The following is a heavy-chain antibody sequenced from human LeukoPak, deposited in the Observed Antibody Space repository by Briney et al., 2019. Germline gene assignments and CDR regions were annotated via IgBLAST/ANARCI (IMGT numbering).Heavy chain of an antibody. Sequence: KPSETLSLTCAVSGASITSCYWSWVRQSAGKGLEWIGRLYTTGTTNYNPSLKSRVIMSGDSSKNQLSLTLTSVTAADTAVYYCAKDHEIRVTMIGSAAFDMWGQGTMVSVSS. CDR2: LYTTGTT. J-gene: IGHJ3*02. D-gene: IGHD3-22*01. CDR3: AKDHEIRVTMIGSAAFDM. CDR1: GASITSCY. V-gene: IGHV4-4*07.